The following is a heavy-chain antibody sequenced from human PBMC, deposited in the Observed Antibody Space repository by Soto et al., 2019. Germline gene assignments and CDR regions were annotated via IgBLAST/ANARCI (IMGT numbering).Heavy chain of an antibody. CDR2: ISGSGDYT. CDR1: GFTFDSYS. Sequence: EVSLRLSYASSGFTFDSYSMNWVRQAPGKGLEWVSTISGSGDYTYYTDSVKGWFTISRDNSKNMMYLQMNSLRAEDTAVYYCAKNRGLQYYFDYWGQGT. V-gene: IGHV3-23*01. J-gene: IGHJ4*02. CDR3: AKNRGLQYYFDY.